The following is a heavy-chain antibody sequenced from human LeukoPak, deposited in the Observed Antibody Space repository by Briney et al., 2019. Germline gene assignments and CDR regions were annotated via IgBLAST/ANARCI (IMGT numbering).Heavy chain of an antibody. Sequence: GESLKISCKGSGYSFTRFWIRWVRQMPGKGLGWMGRIGPSDSYTNYSPSFQGHVTIPADKSISTAYLQWSSLKASDTAMYYCARNMVRGVIRGDYWGQGTLVTVSS. J-gene: IGHJ4*02. D-gene: IGHD3-10*01. CDR3: ARNMVRGVIRGDY. V-gene: IGHV5-10-1*01. CDR2: IGPSDSYT. CDR1: GYSFTRFW.